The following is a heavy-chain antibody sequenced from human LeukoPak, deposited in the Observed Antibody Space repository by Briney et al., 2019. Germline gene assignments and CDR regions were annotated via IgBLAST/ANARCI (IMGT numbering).Heavy chain of an antibody. CDR2: ISAYNGNT. V-gene: IGHV1-18*01. D-gene: IGHD2-2*01. Sequence: ASVKVSCKASGYTFTSYGISWVRQAPGQGLEWMGWISAYNGNTNYAQKLQGRVTMTTDTSTSTAYMELRSLRSDDTAVYYCARGGVRGYCSSTSCSAFDYWGQGTLVTVSS. J-gene: IGHJ4*02. CDR1: GYTFTSYG. CDR3: ARGGVRGYCSSTSCSAFDY.